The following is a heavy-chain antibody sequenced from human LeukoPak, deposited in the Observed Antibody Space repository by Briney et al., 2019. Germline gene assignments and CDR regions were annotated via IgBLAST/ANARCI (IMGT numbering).Heavy chain of an antibody. CDR3: ARHYYDSSGYDAFDI. CDR2: IYYSGST. V-gene: IGHV4-30-4*01. Sequence: PSETLSLTCTVSGGSISSGDYYWSWIRQPPGRGLEWIGYIYYSGSTYYNPSLKSRVTISVDTSKNQFSLKLSSVTAADTAVYYCARHYYDSSGYDAFDIWGQGTMVTVSS. J-gene: IGHJ3*02. D-gene: IGHD3-22*01. CDR1: GGSISSGDYY.